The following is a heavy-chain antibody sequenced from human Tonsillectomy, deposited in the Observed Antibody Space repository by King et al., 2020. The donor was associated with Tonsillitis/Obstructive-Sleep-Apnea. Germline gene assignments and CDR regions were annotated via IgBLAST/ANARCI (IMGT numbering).Heavy chain of an antibody. CDR3: ARLGIAAAGPSNNWFDS. CDR1: GFTFSTYW. V-gene: IGHV3-7*01. D-gene: IGHD6-13*01. CDR2: IKQDGSEK. J-gene: IGHJ5*01. Sequence: EVQLVESGGGLVQPGGSLRLSCAASGFTFSTYWMSWVRQAPGKGLEWVANIKQDGSEKYYVDSVKGRFTISRDNTKNSLFLQMNSLRAEDTAVYYCARLGIAAAGPSNNWFDSWGQGTLVTVSS.